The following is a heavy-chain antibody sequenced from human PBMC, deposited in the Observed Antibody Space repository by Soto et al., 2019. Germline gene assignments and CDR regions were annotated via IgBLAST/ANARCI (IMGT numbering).Heavy chain of an antibody. Sequence: QPGGSLRLSCTASGFTFSTYSMNWVRQAPGKGLEWVSLITTSSSTIYYADSVKGRFTISRDNAKNSLYLQMNSLRDEDTAVYYCARVAITVGGVIPAAYGLDVWGQGTTVTVSS. CDR2: ITTSSSTI. J-gene: IGHJ6*02. V-gene: IGHV3-48*02. CDR3: ARVAITVGGVIPAAYGLDV. D-gene: IGHD3-16*02. CDR1: GFTFSTYS.